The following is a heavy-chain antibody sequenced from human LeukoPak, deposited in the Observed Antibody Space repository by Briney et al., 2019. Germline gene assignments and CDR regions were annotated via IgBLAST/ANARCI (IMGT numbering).Heavy chain of an antibody. D-gene: IGHD2/OR15-2a*01. J-gene: IGHJ4*02. CDR2: ISHSGST. CDR1: GFTFSSYEM. Sequence: SGGSLRLSCAASGFTFSSYEMNWVRQPPGKGLEWIGEISHSGSTGYNPSLKSRVTTSVDKSKNHFSLKLSSVTAADTAVYYCARNMVGETTFDYWGQGTLVTVSS. V-gene: IGHV4-4*02. CDR3: ARNMVGETTFDY.